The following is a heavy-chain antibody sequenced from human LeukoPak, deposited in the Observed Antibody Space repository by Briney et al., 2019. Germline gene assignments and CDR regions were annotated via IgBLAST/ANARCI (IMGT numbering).Heavy chain of an antibody. V-gene: IGHV4-34*01. Sequence: PSETLSLTCAVYGGSLSGQYWSWIRQSPGKGLEWIGDIHHDGRTKYSPSLKSRVSILLDTSKNEVSLRLTPVTAADTALYFCAREPVPQDYGDTVNAYDLWGQGTMVIVSS. J-gene: IGHJ3*01. CDR1: GGSLSGQY. CDR2: IHHDGRT. D-gene: IGHD4-17*01. CDR3: AREPVPQDYGDTVNAYDL.